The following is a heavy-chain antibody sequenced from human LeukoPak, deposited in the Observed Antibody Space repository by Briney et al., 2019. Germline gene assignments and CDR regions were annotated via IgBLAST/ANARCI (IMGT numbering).Heavy chain of an antibody. D-gene: IGHD6-6*01. V-gene: IGHV4-39*01. J-gene: IGHJ5*02. CDR3: ARHSIAARPGWFDP. CDR1: GGSISSSSYY. Sequence: SSETLPLTCTVSGGSISSSSYYWGWIREPPGKGLEWIGSIYYSGSTYYNPSLKSRVTISVDTSKNRFSLKLSSVTAADTAVYYCARHSIAARPGWFDPWGQGTLVTVSS. CDR2: IYYSGST.